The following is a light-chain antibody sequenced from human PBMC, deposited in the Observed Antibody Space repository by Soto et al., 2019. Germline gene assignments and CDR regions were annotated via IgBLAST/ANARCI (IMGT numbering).Light chain of an antibody. CDR3: QHSNSYSEA. J-gene: IGKJ1*01. CDR2: KAS. Sequence: QMTQSPSTLSGSVGDRVTITCRASQTISSWLAWYQQKPGKAPKLLIYKASTLKSGVPSRFSGSGSGTEFTLTISSLQPDDFTTYYCQHSNSYSEAFGQGTKVDIK. V-gene: IGKV1-5*03. CDR1: QTISSW.